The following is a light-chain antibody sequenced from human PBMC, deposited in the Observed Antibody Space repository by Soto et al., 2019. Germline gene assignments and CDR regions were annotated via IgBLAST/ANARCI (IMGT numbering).Light chain of an antibody. CDR3: HQYDNWPKT. J-gene: IGKJ5*01. CDR2: GAS. V-gene: IGKV3-15*01. Sequence: EVVVTQSQATLSVSPGERATLSCRASQSVSSNLAWYQQKPGQAPRLLIYGASTRATGIPARFSGSGSGTEFTLTISSLQSEDFAVYYCHQYDNWPKTFGQGTRLEI. CDR1: QSVSSN.